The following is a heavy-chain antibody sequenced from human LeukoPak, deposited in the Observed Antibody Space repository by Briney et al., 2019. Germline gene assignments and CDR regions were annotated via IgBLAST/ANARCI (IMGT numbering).Heavy chain of an antibody. D-gene: IGHD6-6*01. Sequence: PGGSLRLSCAASGFTFTNYVMTWVRQAPGKGLEWLSGISVSGADTYYADFVKGRFTISRDNSKNTVSLRLNSLRAEDSAIYYCASRKEYSTSSVFYWGQGTLVTVSS. CDR2: ISVSGADT. CDR3: ASRKEYSTSSVFY. CDR1: GFTFTNYV. V-gene: IGHV3-23*01. J-gene: IGHJ4*02.